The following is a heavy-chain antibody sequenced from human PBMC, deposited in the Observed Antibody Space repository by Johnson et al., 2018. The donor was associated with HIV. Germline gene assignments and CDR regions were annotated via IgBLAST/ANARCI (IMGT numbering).Heavy chain of an antibody. V-gene: IGHV3-9*01. CDR1: GFTLDDYA. CDR2: ISWNSGSI. CDR3: AKDRKGSSSWLRSGVAFDI. J-gene: IGHJ3*02. Sequence: VQLVESGGGLVQPGRSLRLSCAASGFTLDDYAMHWVRQAPGTGLAWVSGISWNSGSIGYADPVKGHFTISRDNAKNSLYLQMNSLRAEDTALYYCAKDRKGSSSWLRSGVAFDIWGQGTMVTVSS. D-gene: IGHD6-13*01.